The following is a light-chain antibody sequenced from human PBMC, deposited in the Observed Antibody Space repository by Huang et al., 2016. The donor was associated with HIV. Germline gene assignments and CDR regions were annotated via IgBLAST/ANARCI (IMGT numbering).Light chain of an antibody. CDR2: GAS. V-gene: IGKV3-15*01. J-gene: IGKJ4*01. Sequence: EIVMTQSPATLSVSPGERATLSCRASHSVSSNLAWYQQKPGQAPRLLIYGASTRATGIPARFSGSGSGTEFTLTISSLQSEDFAVYHCQQYNNWPPTTFGGGTKVEIK. CDR3: QQYNNWPPTT. CDR1: HSVSSN.